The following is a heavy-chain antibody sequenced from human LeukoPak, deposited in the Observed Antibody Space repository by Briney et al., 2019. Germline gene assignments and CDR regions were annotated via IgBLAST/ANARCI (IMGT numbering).Heavy chain of an antibody. J-gene: IGHJ5*02. V-gene: IGHV4-59*12. CDR1: GGSISSYY. Sequence: SETLSLTCTVSGGSISSYYWSWIRQPPGKGLEWIGYIYYSGSPNYNPSLKSRVTISVDTSKNQFSLKLSSVTAADTAVYYCARVLGEDYYGSGSYNWFDPWGQGTLVTVSS. CDR2: IYYSGSP. CDR3: ARVLGEDYYGSGSYNWFDP. D-gene: IGHD3-10*01.